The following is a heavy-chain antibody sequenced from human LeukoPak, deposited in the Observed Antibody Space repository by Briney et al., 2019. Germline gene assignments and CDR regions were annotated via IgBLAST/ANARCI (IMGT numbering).Heavy chain of an antibody. Sequence: ASVKVSCKASGYTFTSYGISWVRQAPGQGLEWLGWISAYNGNTNYAQTLHGRVTMTTDTSTSTAYMELSRLRSDDTAVYYCASSTSGWYQALDYWGQGTLVTVSS. CDR2: ISAYNGNT. D-gene: IGHD6-19*01. CDR1: GYTFTSYG. CDR3: ASSTSGWYQALDY. J-gene: IGHJ4*02. V-gene: IGHV1-18*01.